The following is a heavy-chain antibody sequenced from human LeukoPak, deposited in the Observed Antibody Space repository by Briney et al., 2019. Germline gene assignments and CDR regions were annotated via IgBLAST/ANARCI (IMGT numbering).Heavy chain of an antibody. V-gene: IGHV4-59*12. Sequence: SETLSLTCTVSGGSISSYYWSWIRQPPGKGLEWIGYIYYSGSTNYNPSLKSRVRISVDASKNQFSLQLSSVTAADTAVYYCARVAYSGYDYRGYFDYWGQGTLVTVSS. J-gene: IGHJ4*02. CDR1: GGSISSYY. D-gene: IGHD5-12*01. CDR3: ARVAYSGYDYRGYFDY. CDR2: IYYSGST.